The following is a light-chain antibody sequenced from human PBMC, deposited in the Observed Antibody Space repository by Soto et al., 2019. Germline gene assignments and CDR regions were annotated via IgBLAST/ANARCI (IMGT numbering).Light chain of an antibody. CDR3: QQYGGSSGT. V-gene: IGKV3-20*01. CDR1: QSVSSNY. CDR2: GAS. J-gene: IGKJ1*01. Sequence: EIVLTQSPGTLSLSPGGRATLSCRASQSVSSNYLAWYQQKPGQAPRLLIYGASSRATGIPDRFSGSGSGTDFTLTISRLEPEDFAVYYCQQYGGSSGTFGQGTKLEIK.